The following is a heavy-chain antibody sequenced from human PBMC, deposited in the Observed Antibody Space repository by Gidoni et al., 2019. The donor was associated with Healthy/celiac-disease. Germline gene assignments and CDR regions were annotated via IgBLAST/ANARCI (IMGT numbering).Heavy chain of an antibody. D-gene: IGHD3-22*01. V-gene: IGHV1-3*01. CDR2: INAGNGNT. CDR3: ARSTMIVVVISALDY. J-gene: IGHJ4*02. Sequence: QVQLVQSGAEVKKPGASVKVSCKASGYTFTSYAMHWVRQAPGQRLEWMGWINAGNGNTKYSQKFQGRVTITRDTSASTAYMELSSLRSEDTAVYYCARSTMIVVVISALDYWGQGTLVTVSS. CDR1: GYTFTSYA.